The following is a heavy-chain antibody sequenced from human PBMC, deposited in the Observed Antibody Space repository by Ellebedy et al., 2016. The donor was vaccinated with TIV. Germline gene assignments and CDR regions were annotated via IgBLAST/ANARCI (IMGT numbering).Heavy chain of an antibody. CDR2: IHSDGNT. Sequence: GESLKISCAASGFTFSSYWMHWVRQAPGKGLVWVSHIHSDGNTTYADSVKGRFTISRDNSKNTLYLHMNSLRAEDTAVYYCASRSYEYYYYGMDVWGQGTTVTVSS. V-gene: IGHV3-74*01. D-gene: IGHD3-16*01. CDR1: GFTFSSYW. CDR3: ASRSYEYYYYGMDV. J-gene: IGHJ6*02.